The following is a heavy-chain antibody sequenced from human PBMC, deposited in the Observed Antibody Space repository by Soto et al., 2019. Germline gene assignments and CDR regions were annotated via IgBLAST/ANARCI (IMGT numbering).Heavy chain of an antibody. Sequence: GASVKVSCKASGYTFTSYYMHWVRQAPGQGLEWMALLNPNGGSTNYAQNFQGRVTVTRDTSTSTVYMELTSLTSEDTAVYYCARNLAAGDYWGQGTLVTVSS. V-gene: IGHV1-46*01. J-gene: IGHJ4*02. CDR2: LNPNGGST. CDR1: GYTFTSYY. D-gene: IGHD6-13*01. CDR3: ARNLAAGDY.